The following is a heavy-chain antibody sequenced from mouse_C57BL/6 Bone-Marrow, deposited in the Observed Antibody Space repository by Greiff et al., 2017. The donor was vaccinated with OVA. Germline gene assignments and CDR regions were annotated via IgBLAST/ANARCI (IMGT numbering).Heavy chain of an antibody. CDR2: ISSGGGYI. J-gene: IGHJ2*01. CDR3: TREVYYSKDY. CDR1: GFTFSSYA. Sequence: EVMLVESGEGLVKPGGSLKLSCEASGFTFSSYAMSWVSQTPEKRLEWVAYISSGGGYIYYADTVKGRFTISRDNARNTLYLQISSLKSEDTAMYSCTREVYYSKDYWGQGTTLTVSS. V-gene: IGHV5-9-1*02. D-gene: IGHD2-5*01.